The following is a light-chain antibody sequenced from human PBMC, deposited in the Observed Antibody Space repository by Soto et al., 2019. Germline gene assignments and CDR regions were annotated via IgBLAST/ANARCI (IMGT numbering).Light chain of an antibody. Sequence: EIVLTQSPGTLSLSPGERATLSCRASQSVSDNYLAWYQQKPGQAPRLVIYGTSNRASGIPDRFSGSGSGTDFTLTISRLEPEDFAVYYCHQYGSSPATFGQGTKVDNK. J-gene: IGKJ1*01. CDR3: HQYGSSPAT. CDR2: GTS. CDR1: QSVSDNY. V-gene: IGKV3-20*01.